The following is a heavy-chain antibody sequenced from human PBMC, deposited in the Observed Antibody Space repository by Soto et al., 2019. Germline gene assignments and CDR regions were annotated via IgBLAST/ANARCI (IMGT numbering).Heavy chain of an antibody. Sequence: ESGGGLVQPGGSLRLSCAASGFTFSSYAMSWVRQAPGKGLEWVSAISGSGGSTYYADSVKGRFTISRDNSKNTLYLQMNSLRAEDTAIFYCAKDRYYDSSGYYFIGSSSYYFDYWGQGTLVTVSS. CDR2: ISGSGGST. J-gene: IGHJ4*02. D-gene: IGHD3-22*01. V-gene: IGHV3-23*01. CDR3: AKDRYYDSSGYYFIGSSSYYFDY. CDR1: GFTFSSYA.